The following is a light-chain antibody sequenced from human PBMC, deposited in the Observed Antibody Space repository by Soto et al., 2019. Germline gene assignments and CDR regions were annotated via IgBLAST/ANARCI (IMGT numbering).Light chain of an antibody. V-gene: IGKV3-15*01. Sequence: EIVMTQSPATLSVSPGERATLSCRASQSVATNLAWDQQKPGQVPRLLIHSASTRATGVPARFSGSGSGTEFTLTISSLQSEDFAVYYCQQHNYWPSFGQGTKLEIK. CDR2: SAS. CDR1: QSVATN. CDR3: QQHNYWPS. J-gene: IGKJ2*01.